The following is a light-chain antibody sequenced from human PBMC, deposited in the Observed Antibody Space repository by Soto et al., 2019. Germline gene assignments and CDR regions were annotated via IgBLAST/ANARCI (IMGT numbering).Light chain of an antibody. J-gene: IGLJ1*01. CDR2: EVS. CDR3: HPYAGSSTYV. CDR1: SSDVGSYNL. Sequence: QSALTQPASVSWSPGQSITISCTGTSSDVGSYNLVSWYQQHPGKAPKLMSYEVSKRPSGVSNRFSGSKSGNTASLTISGLQAEDEADYYCHPYAGSSTYVFGTGTKLTVL. V-gene: IGLV2-23*02.